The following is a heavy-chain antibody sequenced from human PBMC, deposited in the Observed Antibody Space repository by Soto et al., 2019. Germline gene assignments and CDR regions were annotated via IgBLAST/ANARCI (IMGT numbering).Heavy chain of an antibody. Sequence: KISCKVSGYSFTTYWIACVRQMPGKGLELMWIINPGDSDIRYSPSFQGQVTISVDRSISTAYLQWSSLKASETAIYYCARHEQYYYQYYGMHXWGQGTTVTDS. CDR2: INPGDSDI. V-gene: IGHV5-51*01. CDR3: ARHEQYYYQYYGMHX. CDR1: GYSFTTYW. J-gene: IGHJ6*02.